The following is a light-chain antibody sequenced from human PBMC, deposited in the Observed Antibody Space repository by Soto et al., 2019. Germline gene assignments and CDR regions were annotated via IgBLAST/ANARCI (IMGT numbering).Light chain of an antibody. Sequence: DIQMTQSPSSLSASVGDRVTITCRASQSISSYLNWYQQKPGRAPKLLIYDASSLQSGVPSRFSGSGSGTDFTLTISSLQPEDFTTYYCQQSYRTPFTFGPGTKVDIK. CDR2: DAS. J-gene: IGKJ3*01. V-gene: IGKV1-39*01. CDR1: QSISSY. CDR3: QQSYRTPFT.